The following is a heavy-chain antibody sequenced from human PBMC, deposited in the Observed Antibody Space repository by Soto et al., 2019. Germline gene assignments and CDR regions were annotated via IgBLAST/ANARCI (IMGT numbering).Heavy chain of an antibody. CDR2: ISSSGSPL. CDR1: GFNFSDHY. Sequence: PGGSLRLSCTASGFNFSDHYMSWIHQATGKGLEWVSYISSSGSPLYYADSVKGRFTISRDNAKNSLYLQMSSLRAEDTALYDCARDPDTTSKIDHWGQGTQVTVSS. CDR3: ARDPDTTSKIDH. D-gene: IGHD1-1*01. J-gene: IGHJ4*02. V-gene: IGHV3-11*01.